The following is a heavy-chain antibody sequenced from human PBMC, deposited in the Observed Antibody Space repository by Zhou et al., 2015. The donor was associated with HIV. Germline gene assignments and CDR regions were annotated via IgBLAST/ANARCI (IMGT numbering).Heavy chain of an antibody. D-gene: IGHD4-17*01. J-gene: IGHJ5*02. V-gene: IGHV1-69*18. CDR3: ARHDYGDSNGDQDEAP. Sequence: QVQLVQSGPEMKKPGSSVRLSCKEIGGSFGSSSFTWVRQAPGQGLEWMGTFISLFGATKYAPKFQDRVTITADASTTTGYLELGGLTSDDTAVYYCARHDYGDSNGDQDEAPWGQGTLITVSS. CDR2: FISLFGAT. CDR1: GGSFGSSS.